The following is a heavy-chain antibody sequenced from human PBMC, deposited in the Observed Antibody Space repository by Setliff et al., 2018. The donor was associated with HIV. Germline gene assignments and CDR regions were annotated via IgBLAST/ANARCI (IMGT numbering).Heavy chain of an antibody. V-gene: IGHV4-39*01. CDR3: ARLGQWLAFFDS. D-gene: IGHD6-19*01. CDR1: GGSISRGSYS. CDR2: ISYTGIT. Sequence: SETLSLTCTVSGGSISRGSYSWGWIRQPPGKGLEWIGSISYTGITNYNPSLKSRVTISVDTSQNQFSLKLTSVTAADTAVYYCARLGQWLAFFDSWGQGTLVTVSS. J-gene: IGHJ4*02.